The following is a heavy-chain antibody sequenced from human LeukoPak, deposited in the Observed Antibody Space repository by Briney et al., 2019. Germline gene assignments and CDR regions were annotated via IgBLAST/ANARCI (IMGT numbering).Heavy chain of an antibody. J-gene: IGHJ4*02. CDR2: IYHSGST. D-gene: IGHD6-13*01. CDR1: GYSISSGYY. Sequence: SETLSLTCTVSGYSISSGYYWGWIRQPPGKGLEWIGSIYHSGSTYYNPSLKSRVTISVDTSKNQFSLKLSSVTAADTAVYYCVNQYSSSWYYFDYWGQGTLVTVSS. CDR3: VNQYSSSWYYFDY. V-gene: IGHV4-38-2*02.